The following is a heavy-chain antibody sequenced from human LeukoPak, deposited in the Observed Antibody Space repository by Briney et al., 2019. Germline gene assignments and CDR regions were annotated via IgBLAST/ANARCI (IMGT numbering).Heavy chain of an antibody. CDR1: GYTFTGYY. Sequence: ASVKVSCKASGYTFTGYYMHWVRQAPGQGLEWMGWINPNSGGTNCAQKFQGRVTMTRDTSISTAYMELSRLRSDDTAVYYCASPYYYDSSGYPIYCGQGTLVTASS. CDR2: INPNSGGT. CDR3: ASPYYYDSSGYPIY. J-gene: IGHJ4*02. V-gene: IGHV1-2*02. D-gene: IGHD3-22*01.